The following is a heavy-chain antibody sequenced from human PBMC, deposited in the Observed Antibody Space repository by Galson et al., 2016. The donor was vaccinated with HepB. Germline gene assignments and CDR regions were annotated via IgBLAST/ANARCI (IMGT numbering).Heavy chain of an antibody. CDR2: TNDGGSV. Sequence: ETLSLTCTVNGGSFRSYVWSWIRQAPGKGLEWIGETNDGGSVNYNPSLKNRVIITIVKSRNHLSLQLSSVTAADTAIYYCARSHYSSGWYSGWFDSWGQGTLVTVSS. D-gene: IGHD6-19*01. V-gene: IGHV4-34*01. CDR3: ARSHYSSGWYSGWFDS. CDR1: GGSFRSYV. J-gene: IGHJ5*01.